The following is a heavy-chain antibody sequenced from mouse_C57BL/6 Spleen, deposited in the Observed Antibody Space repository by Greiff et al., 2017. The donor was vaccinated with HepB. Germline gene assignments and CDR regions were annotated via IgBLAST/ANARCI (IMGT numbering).Heavy chain of an antibody. V-gene: IGHV1-80*01. Sequence: QVQLQQSGAEMVKPGASVKISCKVSGYAFSSYWMNWVKNRTGKGLEWIGQIYPGDGDTNYNGKFKGKATLTADKASSTADMQLRSLTSEDSSVYFCARSGHYGSSYYAMDYWGQGTSVTVSS. CDR1: GYAFSSYW. D-gene: IGHD1-1*01. J-gene: IGHJ4*01. CDR2: IYPGDGDT. CDR3: ARSGHYGSSYYAMDY.